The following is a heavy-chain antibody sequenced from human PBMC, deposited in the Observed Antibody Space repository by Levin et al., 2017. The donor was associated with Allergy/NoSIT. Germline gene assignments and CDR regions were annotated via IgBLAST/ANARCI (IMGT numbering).Heavy chain of an antibody. V-gene: IGHV1-18*01. CDR1: GYTFNHYG. D-gene: IGHD5-12*01. CDR2: ISPDNGHA. J-gene: IGHJ4*02. Sequence: GESLKISCKTSGYTFNHYGIDWVRQAPGQGLEWVGWISPDNGHADYAQKLQGRVTMTTDRATTTAYLELKSLTSDDTAVYYCARGQGGYESFDYWGLGTLVTVSS. CDR3: ARGQGGYESFDY.